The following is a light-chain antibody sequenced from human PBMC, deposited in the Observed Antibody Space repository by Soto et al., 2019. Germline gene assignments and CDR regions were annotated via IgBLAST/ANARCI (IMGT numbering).Light chain of an antibody. CDR1: SXDVGGYDF. Sequence: QSVLTQPRSVSGSPGQSVTISCTGTSXDVGGYDFVSWYQQHPCKAPKLMISDVSKRPSGVPDRFSGSKSGNTASLTISGLQAEDEADYYCCSYAGDLALFGGGTKVTVL. CDR3: CSYAGDLAL. J-gene: IGLJ2*01. V-gene: IGLV2-11*01. CDR2: DVS.